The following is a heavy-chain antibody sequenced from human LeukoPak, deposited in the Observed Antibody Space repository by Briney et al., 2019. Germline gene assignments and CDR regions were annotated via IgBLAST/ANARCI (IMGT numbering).Heavy chain of an antibody. V-gene: IGHV4-59*01. J-gene: IGHJ4*02. CDR3: ASGYYGSGVDY. D-gene: IGHD3-10*01. Sequence: SETLSLACTVSGGSISSYYWSWIRQPPGKGLEWIGYIYYSGSTNYNPSLKSRVTISVDTSKNQFSLKLSSVTAADTAVYYCASGYYGSGVDYWGQGTLVTVSS. CDR2: IYYSGST. CDR1: GGSISSYY.